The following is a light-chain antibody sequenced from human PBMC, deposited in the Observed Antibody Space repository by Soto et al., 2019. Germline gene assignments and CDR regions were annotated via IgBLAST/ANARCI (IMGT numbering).Light chain of an antibody. CDR1: SSNIGAGYD. J-gene: IGLJ2*01. V-gene: IGLV1-40*01. CDR3: QSYDSSLSVV. Sequence: QAVVTQPPSVSGAPGQRVTISCTGSSSNIGAGYDVHWYQQLPGTAPKLLIYGNSNRPSGVPDRFSGSKSGTSASLAITGLQAEDEADYYCQSYDSSLSVVFGGGNKLTVL. CDR2: GNS.